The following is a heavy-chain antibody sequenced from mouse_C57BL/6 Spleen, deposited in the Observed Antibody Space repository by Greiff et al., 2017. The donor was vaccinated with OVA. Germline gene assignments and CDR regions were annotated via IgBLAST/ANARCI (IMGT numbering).Heavy chain of an antibody. CDR1: GYTFTSYW. CDR2: IDPSDSYT. CDR3: ARGYYDGSRRYFDV. J-gene: IGHJ1*03. D-gene: IGHD1-1*01. V-gene: IGHV1-59*01. Sequence: QVQLQQPGAELVRPGTSVKLSCKASGYTFTSYWMHWVKQRPGQGLEWIGVIDPSDSYTNYNQKFKGKATLTVDTSSSTAYMQLNRLTSEDSAVYYGARGYYDGSRRYFDVWGKGTTVTVSS.